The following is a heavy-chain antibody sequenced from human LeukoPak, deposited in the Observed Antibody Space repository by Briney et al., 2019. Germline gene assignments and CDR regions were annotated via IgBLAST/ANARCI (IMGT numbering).Heavy chain of an antibody. CDR2: ISYDGSNK. Sequence: PGRSLRLSCAASGFTFSVYAMHWVRQAPGKGLEWVAIISYDGSNKYYADSVKGRFTIARDNSKNTVYLQMNSLRAEDTAVYYCARGAWTGTTYFSGKIDYWGQGTLVTVSS. D-gene: IGHD1-7*01. CDR1: GFTFSVYA. J-gene: IGHJ4*02. CDR3: ARGAWTGTTYFSGKIDY. V-gene: IGHV3-30*04.